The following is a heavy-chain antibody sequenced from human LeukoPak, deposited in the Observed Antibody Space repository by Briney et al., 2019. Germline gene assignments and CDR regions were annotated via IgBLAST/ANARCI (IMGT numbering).Heavy chain of an antibody. CDR3: ARGDSSSWYRFDY. J-gene: IGHJ4*02. CDR2: IYYSGST. V-gene: IGHV4-59*01. D-gene: IGHD6-13*01. Sequence: PSETLSLTCTVSGGSISSYYWSWIRQPPGKGLEWIGYIYYSGSTNYNPSLKSRVTISVDTSKNQFSLKLSSVTAADTAVYYCARGDSSSWYRFDYWGQGTLVTVSS. CDR1: GGSISSYY.